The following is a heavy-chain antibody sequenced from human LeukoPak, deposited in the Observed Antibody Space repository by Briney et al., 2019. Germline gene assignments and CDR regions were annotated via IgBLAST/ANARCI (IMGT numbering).Heavy chain of an antibody. CDR1: GGSISRGSYH. CDR3: ARGGIPDY. D-gene: IGHD2-21*01. V-gene: IGHV4-61*02. J-gene: IGHJ4*02. Sequence: SETLSLTCTVSGGSISRGSYHWSWIRQPAGKGLESIGRFYTSGTPNYNPSLKSRVTILVDTSRNQFSLKLSSVTAADTAVYYCARGGIPDYWGQGILVTVSS. CDR2: FYTSGTP.